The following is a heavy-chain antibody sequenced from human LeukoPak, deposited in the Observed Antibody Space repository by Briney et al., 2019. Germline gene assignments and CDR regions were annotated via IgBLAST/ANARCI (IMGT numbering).Heavy chain of an antibody. V-gene: IGHV4-4*02. CDR2: IYHSGST. J-gene: IGHJ6*03. CDR1: GGSISSSNW. CDR3: ARDRSLMVRGRGYYYYMDV. Sequence: PSGTLSLTCAVSGGSISSSNWWSWVRQPPGKGLEWIGEIYHSGSTNYNPSLKSRVTISVDKSKNQFSLKLSSVTAADTAVYYCARDRSLMVRGRGYYYYMDVWGKGTTVTVSS. D-gene: IGHD3-10*01.